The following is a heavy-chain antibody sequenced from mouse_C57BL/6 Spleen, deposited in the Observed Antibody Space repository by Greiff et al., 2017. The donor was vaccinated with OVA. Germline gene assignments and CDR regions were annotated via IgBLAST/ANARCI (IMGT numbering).Heavy chain of an antibody. V-gene: IGHV1-81*01. CDR2: IYPRSGNT. J-gene: IGHJ4*01. CDR3: ARSGPRIMDY. CDR1: GYTFTSYG. Sequence: VQRVESGAELARPGASVKLSCKASGYTFTSYGISWVKQRTGQGLVWIGEIYPRSGNTYYNKKFKGKATLTADKSSSTAYMELRSLTSEVSAVYCCARSGPRIMDYWGQGTSVTVSS. D-gene: IGHD3-1*01.